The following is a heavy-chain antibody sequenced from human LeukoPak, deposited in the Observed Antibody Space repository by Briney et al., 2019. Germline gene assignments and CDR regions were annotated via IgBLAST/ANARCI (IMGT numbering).Heavy chain of an antibody. D-gene: IGHD2-15*01. Sequence: GGSLRLSCAASGFTFRNYMMHWVRQAPGKGLDWVAVILEDGTIQHYADSVKGRFTISRDNSRNTVFLQMNSLRGEDTAIYYCARHILPVGAAVATKYNWFDPWGQGTLVTVSS. CDR1: GFTFRNYM. CDR3: ARHILPVGAAVATKYNWFDP. V-gene: IGHV3-30*04. J-gene: IGHJ5*02. CDR2: ILEDGTIQ.